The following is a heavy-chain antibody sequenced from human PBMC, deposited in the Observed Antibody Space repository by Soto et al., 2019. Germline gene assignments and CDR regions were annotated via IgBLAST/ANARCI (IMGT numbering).Heavy chain of an antibody. D-gene: IGHD6-13*01. V-gene: IGHV2-5*02. CDR3: AHPFDSSSWYAEYFQH. J-gene: IGHJ1*01. Sequence: QITLKESGPPLVKPTQTLTLTCTFSGFSLSTSGVGVGWIRQPPGKALEWLALIYWDDDKRYSPSLKSRLTITQDTSKNQVVLTMTNMDPVDTATYYCAHPFDSSSWYAEYFQHWCQGTLVTVSS. CDR2: IYWDDDK. CDR1: GFSLSTSGVG.